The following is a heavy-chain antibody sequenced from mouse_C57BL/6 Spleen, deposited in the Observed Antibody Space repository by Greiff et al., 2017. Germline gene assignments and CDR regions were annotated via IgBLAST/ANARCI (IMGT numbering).Heavy chain of an antibody. CDR2: ISSGGDYI. CDR3: TRENLGQGLYFDD. J-gene: IGHJ2*01. D-gene: IGHD3-3*01. CDR1: GFTFSSYA. Sequence: EVMLVESGEGLVKPGGSLKLSCAASGFTFSSYAMSWVRQTPEKRLEWVAYISSGGDYIYYADTVKGRFTISRDNAMNTLYLQMSSLKSEDTAMYYCTRENLGQGLYFDDWGQGTTLTVSS. V-gene: IGHV5-9-1*02.